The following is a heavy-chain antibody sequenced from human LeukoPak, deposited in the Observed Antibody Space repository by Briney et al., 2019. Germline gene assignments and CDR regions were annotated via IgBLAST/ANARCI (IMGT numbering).Heavy chain of an antibody. CDR2: ISSSSSNI. V-gene: IGHV3-48*01. Sequence: GGSLRLSCAASGFTFSSYSMNWVRHAPGKGLEWVSYISSSSSNIYYADSVKGRFTISRDNAKNSLYLQMNSLRAEETAVYYCARDRRHFDYWGQGTLVTVSS. D-gene: IGHD5-24*01. J-gene: IGHJ4*02. CDR3: ARDRRHFDY. CDR1: GFTFSSYS.